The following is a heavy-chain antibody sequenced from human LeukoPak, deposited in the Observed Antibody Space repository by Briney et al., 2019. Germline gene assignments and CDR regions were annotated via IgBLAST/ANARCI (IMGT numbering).Heavy chain of an antibody. CDR2: ISSSSSTI. CDR1: GFTFDDYA. J-gene: IGHJ4*02. D-gene: IGHD2-15*01. V-gene: IGHV3-48*01. Sequence: GRSLRLSCAASGFTFDDYAMHWVRQAPGKGLEWVSYISSSSSTIYYADSVKGRFTISRDNSKNTLYLQMNSLRAEDTAVYYCARDRHCSGGSCSSDYWGQGTLVTVSS. CDR3: ARDRHCSGGSCSSDY.